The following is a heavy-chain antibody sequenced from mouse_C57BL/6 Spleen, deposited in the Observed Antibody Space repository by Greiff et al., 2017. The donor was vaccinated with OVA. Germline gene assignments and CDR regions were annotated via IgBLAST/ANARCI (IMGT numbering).Heavy chain of an antibody. CDR1: GFTFSSYT. CDR3: ARPFYDYDSGWFAY. Sequence: EVMLVESGGGLVKPGGSLKLSCAASGFTFSSYTMSWVRQTPEKRLEWVATISGGGGNTYYPDSVKGRFTISRDNAKNTLYLQMSSLRSEDTALYYCARPFYDYDSGWFAYWGQGTLVTVSA. CDR2: ISGGGGNT. V-gene: IGHV5-9*01. D-gene: IGHD2-4*01. J-gene: IGHJ3*01.